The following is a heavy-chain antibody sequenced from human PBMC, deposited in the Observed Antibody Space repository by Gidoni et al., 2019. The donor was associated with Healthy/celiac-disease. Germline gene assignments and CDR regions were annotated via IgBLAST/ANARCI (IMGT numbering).Heavy chain of an antibody. Sequence: HVQLVQSGAAVKKPGSSVKVSCQASGGTFSSYAISWVRQAPGQGLEWMGGIIHIFGTANYEQKLQGRVTITADESTSTAYMELSSLRAEDTAVYYCARVRRGYSYGTLYYFDYWGQGTLVTVSS. CDR2: IIHIFGTA. CDR1: GGTFSSYA. CDR3: ARVRRGYSYGTLYYFDY. D-gene: IGHD5-18*01. J-gene: IGHJ4*02. V-gene: IGHV1-69*01.